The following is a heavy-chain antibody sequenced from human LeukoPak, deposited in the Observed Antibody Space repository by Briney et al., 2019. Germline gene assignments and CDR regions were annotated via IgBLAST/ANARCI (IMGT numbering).Heavy chain of an antibody. D-gene: IGHD5-24*01. J-gene: IGHJ4*02. Sequence: GRSLRLSCAASGFTFDDYAMHWVRQAPGKGLEWVSGISWNSGSIGYADSVKGRFTISRDNAKNSLYLQMNSLRAEDTALYYCAKDMSGGYNEGGGFDYWGQGTLVTVSS. CDR3: AKDMSGGYNEGGGFDY. CDR1: GFTFDDYA. CDR2: ISWNSGSI. V-gene: IGHV3-9*01.